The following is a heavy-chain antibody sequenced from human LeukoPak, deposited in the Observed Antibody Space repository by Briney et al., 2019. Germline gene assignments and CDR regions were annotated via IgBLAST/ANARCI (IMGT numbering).Heavy chain of an antibody. V-gene: IGHV5-51*01. CDR3: ARQVRDAVSPFDY. Sequence: GESLKISCKGSGYSFTSYWIGWVRQMPGKGLEWMGIIYPGDSDARYSPSFQGQVTISADKSISTAYLQWSSLKASDTAMYYCARQVRDAVSPFDYWGQGTLVTVSS. CDR2: IYPGDSDA. CDR1: GYSFTSYW. D-gene: IGHD6-19*01. J-gene: IGHJ4*02.